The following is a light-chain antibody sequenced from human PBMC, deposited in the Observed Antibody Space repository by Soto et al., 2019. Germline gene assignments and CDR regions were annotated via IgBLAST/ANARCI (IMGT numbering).Light chain of an antibody. CDR3: QKYNSAPWT. J-gene: IGKJ1*01. CDR2: AAS. CDR1: QGISNF. V-gene: IGKV1-27*01. Sequence: DIQMTQSPSSLSASVGDRVTITCRASQGISNFLAWHQQKPVKVPKLLIYAASTLQSGVPSRFSGSGSGTDFTLTITSLQPEDVATYYCQKYNSAPWTFGQGTKVEIK.